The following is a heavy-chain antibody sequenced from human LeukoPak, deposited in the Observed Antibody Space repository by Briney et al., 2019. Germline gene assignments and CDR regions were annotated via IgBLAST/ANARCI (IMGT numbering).Heavy chain of an antibody. CDR1: GYSFTSYW. CDR2: IDPSDSYT. J-gene: IGHJ4*02. CDR3: ARQKKSSGKPKDY. V-gene: IGHV5-10-1*01. D-gene: IGHD6-19*01. Sequence: GESLRIPCKGSGYSFTSYWISWVGQMPGKGLEWRGRIDPSDSYTNYSPSSQGHPTISADKPIRTAYLQWSSLKASDTVMYYCARQKKSSGKPKDYGGQGPLLTVP.